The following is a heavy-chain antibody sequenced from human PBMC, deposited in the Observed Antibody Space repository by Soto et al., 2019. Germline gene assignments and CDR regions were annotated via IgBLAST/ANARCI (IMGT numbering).Heavy chain of an antibody. Sequence: EAQLVESGGGLVQPGGSLRLSCAASGFTFSVYTMHWVRQSPGKGLEWISSITSSGTTISYADSVKGRFTISRDNAKSSLFLQMGTLRDEGTAVYYCARDGYSTSSDWPWVDPWGQGTLVTVSS. D-gene: IGHD6-6*01. J-gene: IGHJ5*02. CDR3: ARDGYSTSSDWPWVDP. CDR2: ITSSGTTI. CDR1: GFTFSVYT. V-gene: IGHV3-48*02.